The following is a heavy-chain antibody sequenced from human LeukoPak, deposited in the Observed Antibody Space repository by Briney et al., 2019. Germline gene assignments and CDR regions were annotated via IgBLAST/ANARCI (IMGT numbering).Heavy chain of an antibody. CDR3: SRVGSSGWPNYFDS. CDR1: GFTFSSYD. V-gene: IGHV3-13*04. CDR2: ISTSGDT. Sequence: GGCLRLSCAASGFTFSSYDMHWVRQATGKGLEWVSVISTSGDTYYAGSVKGRFTISRENAKNSLYLQMNSLTAGDTAVYFCSRVGSSGWPNYFDSWGQGTLVTVSS. D-gene: IGHD6-19*01. J-gene: IGHJ4*02.